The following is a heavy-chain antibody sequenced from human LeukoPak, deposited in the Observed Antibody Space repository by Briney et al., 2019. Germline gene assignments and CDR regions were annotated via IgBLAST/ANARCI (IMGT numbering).Heavy chain of an antibody. D-gene: IGHD2-21*02. V-gene: IGHV4-59*08. CDR3: ARSKRVLAYCGGDCYGWYFDL. Sequence: SETLSLTCTVSGGSISSYYWGWIRQPPGKGLEWIGYIYYSGSTNYNPSLKSRVTISVDTSKNQFSLKLSPVTAADTAVYYCARSKRVLAYCGGDCYGWYFDLWGRGTLVTVSS. J-gene: IGHJ2*01. CDR2: IYYSGST. CDR1: GGSISSYY.